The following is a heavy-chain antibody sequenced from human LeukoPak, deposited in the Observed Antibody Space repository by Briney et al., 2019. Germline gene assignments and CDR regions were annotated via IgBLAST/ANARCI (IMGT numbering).Heavy chain of an antibody. Sequence: GGSLRLSCAASGFTFSSYGMHWVRQAPGKGLEWVAVIWYDGSNKYYADSVKGRFTISRDNSKNTLYLQMNSLRAEDTAVYYCARDKEFYDSSGYYDYWGQGTLVTVSS. V-gene: IGHV3-33*01. J-gene: IGHJ4*02. CDR1: GFTFSSYG. D-gene: IGHD3-22*01. CDR3: ARDKEFYDSSGYYDY. CDR2: IWYDGSNK.